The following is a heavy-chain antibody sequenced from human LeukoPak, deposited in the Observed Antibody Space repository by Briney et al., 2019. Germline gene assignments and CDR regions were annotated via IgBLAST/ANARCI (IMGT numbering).Heavy chain of an antibody. CDR2: INPSGGST. V-gene: IGHV1-46*01. CDR3: ARTRATSSGYPNWFDP. J-gene: IGHJ5*02. D-gene: IGHD3-22*01. Sequence: GASVKVSCKTSGYTFTDYYMHWVRQAPGQGLEWMGIINPSGGSTSYAQKFQGRVTMTRDTSTSTAYMELSSLRSEDTAVYYCARTRATSSGYPNWFDPWGQGTLVTVSS. CDR1: GYTFTDYY.